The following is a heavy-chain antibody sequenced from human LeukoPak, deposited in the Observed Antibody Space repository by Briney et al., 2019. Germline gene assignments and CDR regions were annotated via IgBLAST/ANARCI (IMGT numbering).Heavy chain of an antibody. CDR2: IKQDGSEK. CDR1: GFTFSSYW. J-gene: IGHJ4*02. CDR3: AREGYDFWSGYLWTNY. V-gene: IGHV3-7*01. Sequence: PGGSLRLSCAASGFTFSSYWMSWVRQAPGKGLEWVANIKQDGSEKYYVDSVKGRLTISRDNAKNSLYLQMNSLRAEDTAVYYCAREGYDFWSGYLWTNYWGQGTLVTVSS. D-gene: IGHD3-3*01.